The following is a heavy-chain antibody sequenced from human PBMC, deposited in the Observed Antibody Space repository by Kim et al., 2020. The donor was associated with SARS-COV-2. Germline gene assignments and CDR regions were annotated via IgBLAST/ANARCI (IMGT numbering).Heavy chain of an antibody. J-gene: IGHJ6*02. CDR2: ISYDGSNK. CDR1: GFTFSSYA. D-gene: IGHD6-19*01. Sequence: GGSLRLSCAASGFTFSSYAMHWFRQAPGKGLEWVAVISYDGSNKYYADSVKGRFTISRDNSKNTLYLQMNSLRAEDTAVYYCATTQGLAVAAYYYYYGMDVWGQGTTVTVSS. CDR3: ATTQGLAVAAYYYYYGMDV. V-gene: IGHV3-30*04.